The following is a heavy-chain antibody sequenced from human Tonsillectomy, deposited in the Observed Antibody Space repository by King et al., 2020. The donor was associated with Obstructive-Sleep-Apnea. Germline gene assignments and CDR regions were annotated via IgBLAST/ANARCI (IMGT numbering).Heavy chain of an antibody. J-gene: IGHJ6*02. D-gene: IGHD3-16*01. CDR1: GFTFRSYA. Sequence: VQLVESGGGLVKPGGSLRLSCAASGFTFRSYAMNWVRQAPGKGLEWVSSITSSSGYIYYADSVKGRFTISRDNAKKSLYLQMNTLRAEDTAMYYCARATNPPISRYYYGMDVWGQGTTVAVSS. CDR2: ITSSSGYI. V-gene: IGHV3-21*01. CDR3: ARATNPPISRYYYGMDV.